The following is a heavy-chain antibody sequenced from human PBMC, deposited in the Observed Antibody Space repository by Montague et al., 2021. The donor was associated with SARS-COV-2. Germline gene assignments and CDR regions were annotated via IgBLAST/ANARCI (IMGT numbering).Heavy chain of an antibody. CDR1: GFTFSSYS. D-gene: IGHD3-16*01. CDR2: ISSSSSTI. CDR3: ARDLGGYFDY. Sequence: SRRLSLSASGFTFSSYSMDWVRQAPGKGLEWVSYISSSSSTIYYADSVKGRFTISRDNAKNSLYLQMNSLRDEDTAVYYCARDLGGYFDYWGQGTLVTVSS. V-gene: IGHV3-48*02. J-gene: IGHJ4*02.